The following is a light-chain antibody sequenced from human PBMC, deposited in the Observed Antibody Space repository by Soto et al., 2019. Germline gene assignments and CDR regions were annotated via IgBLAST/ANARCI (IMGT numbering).Light chain of an antibody. CDR1: SGHSSYA. CDR3: QTWDTGARVV. J-gene: IGLJ2*01. V-gene: IGLV4-69*01. CDR2: LSSDGSH. Sequence: QPVLTQSPSASASLGASVKLTCTLSSGHSSYAIAWHQQQPEKGPRYLMKLSSDGSHSKGDGIPDRFSGSSSGAERYLTIPSLQSEDAADHYCQTWDTGARVVFGGGTKLTVL.